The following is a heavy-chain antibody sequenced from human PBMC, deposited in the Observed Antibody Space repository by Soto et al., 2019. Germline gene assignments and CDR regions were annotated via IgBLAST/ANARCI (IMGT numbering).Heavy chain of an antibody. V-gene: IGHV3-23*01. CDR1: GFIFGNYM. J-gene: IGHJ3*01. CDR2: IRDGGEST. D-gene: IGHD2-15*01. Sequence: EVQLLESGGGLVQPGASLRLSCAFSGFIFGNYMITWVRQAPGKGLEWVSTIRDGGESTYYADSVKGRFTISRDNSKNTLYLQMDSVGVEETAVDYCAPYVHCGVVSCHYDAFDVRGHGTMVAVSS. CDR3: APYVHCGVVSCHYDAFDV.